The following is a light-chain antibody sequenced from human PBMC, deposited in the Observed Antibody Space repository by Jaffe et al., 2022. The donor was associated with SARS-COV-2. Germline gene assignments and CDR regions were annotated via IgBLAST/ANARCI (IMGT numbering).Light chain of an antibody. J-gene: IGKJ3*01. CDR1: QSVLYSSNNKNY. V-gene: IGKV4-1*01. CDR3: QQYYSIPFT. CDR2: WAS. Sequence: DIVMTQSPDSLAVSLGERATINCKSSQSVLYSSNNKNYLAWYQQKLGQPPKLLIYWASTRESGVPDRFSGSGSGTDFTLTISSLQAEDMAVYYCQQYYSIPFTFGPGTKVDIK.